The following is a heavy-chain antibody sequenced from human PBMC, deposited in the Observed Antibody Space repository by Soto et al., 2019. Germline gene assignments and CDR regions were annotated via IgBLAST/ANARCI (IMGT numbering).Heavy chain of an antibody. Sequence: QVQLVESGGGVVQPGRSLRLSCAASGFTFSSYAMHWVRQAPGKGLEWVAVISYDGSNKYYADSVKGRFTISRDNSKNQLYLQMKRPGAEDTAVDFCARDPEQWLGKESYWGQGTLVTVSS. CDR1: GFTFSSYA. V-gene: IGHV3-30-3*01. D-gene: IGHD6-19*01. CDR2: ISYDGSNK. J-gene: IGHJ4*02. CDR3: ARDPEQWLGKESY.